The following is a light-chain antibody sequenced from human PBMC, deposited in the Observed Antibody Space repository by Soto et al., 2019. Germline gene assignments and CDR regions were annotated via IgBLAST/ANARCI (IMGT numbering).Light chain of an antibody. CDR3: QQANSCPLT. Sequence: DIQMAQSPSSLSASVGDSVSITCRASQGIRNDLGWYQQKPGKAPKRLIYAASSLQSSVPSRFRGSGSGTDFTLTISSLQPEDFATYYCQQANSCPLTFGGGTQVDIK. J-gene: IGKJ4*01. CDR1: QGIRND. CDR2: AAS. V-gene: IGKV1-17*01.